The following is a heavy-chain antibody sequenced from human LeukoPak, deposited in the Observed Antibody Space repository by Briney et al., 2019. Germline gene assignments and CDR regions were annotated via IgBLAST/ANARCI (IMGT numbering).Heavy chain of an antibody. J-gene: IGHJ4*02. CDR3: ARDRLYYGDYGPIDY. V-gene: IGHV3-11*04. CDR1: GFTFSDYY. CDR2: ISSSGSTI. D-gene: IGHD4-17*01. Sequence: GGSLRLSCAASGFTFSDYYMSWIRQAPGKGLEWVSYISSSGSTIYYADSVKGRFTISRDNAKNSLYLQMNSLRAEDTAVFYCARDRLYYGDYGPIDYWGQGTLVTVSS.